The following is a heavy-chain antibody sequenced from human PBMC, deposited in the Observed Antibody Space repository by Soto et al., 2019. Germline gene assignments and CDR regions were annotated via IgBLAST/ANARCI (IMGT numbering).Heavy chain of an antibody. CDR3: ANNTRAHGGWFDP. J-gene: IGHJ5*02. V-gene: IGHV1-69*12. CDR2: IIPIFGTA. CDR1: GGTFSSYA. Sequence: QVQLVQSGAEVKKPGSSVNVSCKASGGTFSSYAISWVRQAPGQGLEWMGGIIPIFGTANYAQKFQGGVTITAHQSKSTAYMELRSLRSEDTAVYYCANNTRAHGGWFDPWGQGPLVTVSS. D-gene: IGHD1-20*01.